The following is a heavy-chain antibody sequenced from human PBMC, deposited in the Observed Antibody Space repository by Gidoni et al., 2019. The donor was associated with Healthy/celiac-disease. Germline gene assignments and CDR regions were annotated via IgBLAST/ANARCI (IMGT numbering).Heavy chain of an antibody. CDR2: IYYSGST. CDR1: GGSISSSSYY. J-gene: IGHJ4*02. CDR3: ARQGSVLEWSNPLDY. D-gene: IGHD3-3*01. Sequence: QLQLQESGPGLVKPSETLSLTCTVSGGSISSSSYYWGWIRQPPGKGLEWIGSIYYSGSTYYNPSLKSRVTISVDTSKNQFSLKLSSVTAADTAVYYCARQGSVLEWSNPLDYWGQGTLVTVSS. V-gene: IGHV4-39*01.